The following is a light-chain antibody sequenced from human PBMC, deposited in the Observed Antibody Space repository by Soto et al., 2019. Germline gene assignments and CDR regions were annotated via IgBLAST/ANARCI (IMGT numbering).Light chain of an antibody. Sequence: EMVMTQSPATLPASPGERATLSCRASQSVSSNLAWYQQKPGQAPRLLIYVASTRATGIPARFSGSGSGTEFTLTISSMQSEDFAVYHCKQYNNWPFTFGPGTKVDIK. CDR1: QSVSSN. V-gene: IGKV3-15*01. CDR2: VAS. CDR3: KQYNNWPFT. J-gene: IGKJ3*01.